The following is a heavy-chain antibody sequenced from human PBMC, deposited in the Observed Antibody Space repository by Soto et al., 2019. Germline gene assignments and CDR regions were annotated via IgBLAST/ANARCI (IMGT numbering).Heavy chain of an antibody. CDR2: ISSSSSYI. Sequence: PGGSLSLSCAASGFTFSSYSMNWVREAPGKGLEWVSSISSSSSYIYYADSVKGRFTISRDNAKNSLYLQMNSLRAEDTAVYYCSIDLSACSGGSCYSSNFDYWGQGTLVTVSS. J-gene: IGHJ4*02. D-gene: IGHD2-15*01. CDR3: SIDLSACSGGSCYSSNFDY. V-gene: IGHV3-21*01. CDR1: GFTFSSYS.